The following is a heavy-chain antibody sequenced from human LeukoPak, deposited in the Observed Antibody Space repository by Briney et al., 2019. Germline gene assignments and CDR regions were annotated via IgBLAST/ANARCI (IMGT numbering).Heavy chain of an antibody. J-gene: IGHJ6*03. D-gene: IGHD4-17*01. CDR1: GIRLSNYG. Sequence: GGSLRLSCVVSGIRLSNYGMSWVRQAPGKGLEWVSGISESGGGTNYADSVKGRFTISRDNSLNTLYLQMNSLRAEDTAVYYCAKGPYDDYVPYYYYYMDVWGKGTTVTVSS. V-gene: IGHV3-23*01. CDR2: ISESGGGT. CDR3: AKGPYDDYVPYYYYYMDV.